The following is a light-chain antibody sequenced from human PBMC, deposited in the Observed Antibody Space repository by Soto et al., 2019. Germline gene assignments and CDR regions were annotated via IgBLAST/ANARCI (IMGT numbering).Light chain of an antibody. CDR3: QQYGSSPPST. CDR1: QSVSSSY. J-gene: IGKJ5*01. CDR2: GAS. Sequence: EIVVPQAPGTLSLSPWERATLTCRASQSVSSSYLAWYQQKPGQAPRPLIYGASSRATGIPDRFSGSGSGTDFTLTISRLEPEDFAAYYCQQYGSSPPSTFGQGTRLEI. V-gene: IGKV3-20*01.